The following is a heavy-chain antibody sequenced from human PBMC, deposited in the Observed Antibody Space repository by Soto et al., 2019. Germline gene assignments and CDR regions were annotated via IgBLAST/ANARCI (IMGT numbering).Heavy chain of an antibody. D-gene: IGHD2-2*01. Sequence: QVQLVQSGAEVKKPGASVKVSCKASGYTFTSYDINWVRQATGQGLEWMGWMNPNSGNTGYAQKFQGRVTMTRNTSISTAYMELSSLRSEDTAVYYCARRWFADSDIVVVPAADDAFDIWGQGTMVTVSS. J-gene: IGHJ3*02. CDR1: GYTFTSYD. CDR3: ARRWFADSDIVVVPAADDAFDI. V-gene: IGHV1-8*01. CDR2: MNPNSGNT.